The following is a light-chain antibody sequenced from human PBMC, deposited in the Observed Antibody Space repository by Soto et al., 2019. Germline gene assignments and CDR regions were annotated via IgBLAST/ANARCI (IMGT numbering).Light chain of an antibody. Sequence: DIQLTQSPSFLSASVGDRVTITCRASQSISSWLAWYQQKPGKAPKVLIYEASSLESGVPSRFSGSGSGTEFTLTISSLQPDDFATYYCQQYNSYSTFGQGTKVDIK. CDR3: QQYNSYST. CDR2: EAS. V-gene: IGKV1-5*03. CDR1: QSISSW. J-gene: IGKJ1*01.